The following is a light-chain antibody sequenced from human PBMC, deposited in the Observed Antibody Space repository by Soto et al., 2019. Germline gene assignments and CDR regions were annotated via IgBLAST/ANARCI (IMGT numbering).Light chain of an antibody. CDR1: QSFGTN. V-gene: IGKV3-15*01. CDR3: QQYNNWPLT. CDR2: GAS. J-gene: IGKJ3*01. Sequence: EIVMTQSPATLSVSPGERATLSCRAGQSFGTNLGCYQQKPAQPPGLLIYGASTRATGIPARFSGSGSGTEFALTISSLQSEDFAVYYCQQYNNWPLTFGPGTKVDIK.